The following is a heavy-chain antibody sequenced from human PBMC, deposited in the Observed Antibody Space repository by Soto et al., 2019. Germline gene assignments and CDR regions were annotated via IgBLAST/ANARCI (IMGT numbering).Heavy chain of an antibody. J-gene: IGHJ4*02. CDR2: IIPILGIT. Sequence: QVQLVQSGAEVKKPGSSVKVSCKASGGTFTGYTITWVRQAPRQGLEWMGRIIPILGITNYAQNFQGRVTITADKSTSTAYMDLSSLTSEDTAVYYCAMGGPWDYGSGTRPYDYWGQGTLVPVSS. CDR3: AMGGPWDYGSGTRPYDY. D-gene: IGHD3-10*01. CDR1: GGTFTGYT. V-gene: IGHV1-69*02.